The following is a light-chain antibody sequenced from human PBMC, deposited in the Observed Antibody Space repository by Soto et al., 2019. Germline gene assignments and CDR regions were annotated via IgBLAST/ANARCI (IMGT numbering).Light chain of an antibody. J-gene: IGLJ1*01. CDR2: EVN. Sequence: QSALTQPPSASGSPGQSVTISCTGTISDIGDYDYVSWYQQHPDKAPKLIIYEVNKRPSGVPDRFSGSRSATSASLTITGLQAEDEADYYCQSYDRSLSGSFFGTGTKVTVL. CDR3: QSYDRSLSGSF. V-gene: IGLV2-8*01. CDR1: ISDIGDYDY.